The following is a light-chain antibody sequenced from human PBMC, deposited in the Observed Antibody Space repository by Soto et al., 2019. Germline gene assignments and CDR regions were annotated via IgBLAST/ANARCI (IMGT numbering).Light chain of an antibody. J-gene: IGLJ6*01. V-gene: IGLV9-49*01. Sequence: QSVLTQPPSASASLGASVTLTCTLSSGYSNYKVDWYQLRPGEGPRFVMRVGTGGSVGSKGDGIPDRFSVLGSGLNRYLTLKNIQEEDENDYPCGADHGCGSNSNVFGSGTQLTVL. CDR2: VGTGGSVG. CDR3: GADHGCGSNSNV. CDR1: SGYSNYK.